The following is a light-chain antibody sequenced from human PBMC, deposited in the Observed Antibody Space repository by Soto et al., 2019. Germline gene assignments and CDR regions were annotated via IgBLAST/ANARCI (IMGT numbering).Light chain of an antibody. J-gene: IGKJ1*01. Sequence: IVITQCRATLSVSPGEGATIACRASQIVSSYLAWYQQKPGQATRLIIDGASTRATGIPARFSGRGSGTEFTLTISSLQSEDFAVYYCQQYHNWGEFGQGTKVDI. CDR2: GAS. CDR1: QIVSSY. V-gene: IGKV3-15*01. CDR3: QQYHNWGE.